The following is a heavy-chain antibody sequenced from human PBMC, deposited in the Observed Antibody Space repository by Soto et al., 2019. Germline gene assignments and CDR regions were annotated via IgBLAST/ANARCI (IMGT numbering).Heavy chain of an antibody. J-gene: IGHJ4*02. CDR2: IYYSGST. CDR1: GGSISSGGYY. V-gene: IGHV4-31*03. Sequence: QVQLQESGPGLVKPSETLSLTCTVSGGSISSGGYYWSWIRQHPGKGLEWIGYIYYSGSTSYNPSLQSRVTLSINTSKNQFSLKLSSMSAADTAVYYCARDGGYGSGSYRFDYWGQGTLVTVSS. CDR3: ARDGGYGSGSYRFDY. D-gene: IGHD3-10*01.